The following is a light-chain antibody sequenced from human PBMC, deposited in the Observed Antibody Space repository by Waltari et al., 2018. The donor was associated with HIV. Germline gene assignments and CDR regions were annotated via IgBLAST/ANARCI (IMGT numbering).Light chain of an antibody. J-gene: IGLJ1*01. Sequence: QSVLTQPPSASGTPGQTVTISCSGSSFNIGRNFVSWYQQLPGTAPKVLIFRDNQRPSGVPDRFSGSKSGASASLAISGLRSEDEADYYCAAWDDSLRGSYVFGPGTKVTVL. CDR3: AAWDDSLRGSYV. V-gene: IGLV1-47*01. CDR1: SFNIGRNF. CDR2: RDN.